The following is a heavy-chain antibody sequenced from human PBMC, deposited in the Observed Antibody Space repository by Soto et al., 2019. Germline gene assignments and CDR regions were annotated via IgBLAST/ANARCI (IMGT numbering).Heavy chain of an antibody. Sequence: QITLKESGPTQVKPTQTLTLTCTASGLSFGTSGVGVGWIRQPPGEALEWLALIYWNDDKRYSPSLKSSLTINKDHSKNQVVLTMTNVDPVDTATYYCASMTTVATAAFDIWGQGTMVTVSS. D-gene: IGHD4-17*01. CDR2: IYWNDDK. J-gene: IGHJ3*02. CDR3: ASMTTVATAAFDI. CDR1: GLSFGTSGVG. V-gene: IGHV2-5*01.